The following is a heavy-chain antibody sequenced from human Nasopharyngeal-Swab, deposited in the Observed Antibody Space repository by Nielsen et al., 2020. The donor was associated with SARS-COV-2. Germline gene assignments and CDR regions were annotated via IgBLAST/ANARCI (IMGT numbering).Heavy chain of an antibody. V-gene: IGHV4-34*01. CDR3: ARGEGITGTTPGAFDI. J-gene: IGHJ3*02. Sequence: RQAPGKGREWIGKINHSGSTNYNPSLKSRVTISVDTSKNQFSLKLSSVTTANTAVYYCARGEGITGTTPGAFDIWGQGTMVTVSS. D-gene: IGHD1-7*01. CDR2: INHSGST.